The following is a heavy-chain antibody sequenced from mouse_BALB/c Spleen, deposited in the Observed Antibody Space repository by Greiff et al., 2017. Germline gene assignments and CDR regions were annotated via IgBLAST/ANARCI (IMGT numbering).Heavy chain of an antibody. J-gene: IGHJ4*01. V-gene: IGHV1S137*01. Sequence: VQLVESGAELVRPGVSVKISCKGSGYTFTDYAMHWVKQSHAKSLEWIGVISTYYGDASYNQKFKGKATMTVDKSSSTAYMELARLTSEDSAIYYCARNYDYDGTGYAMDYWGQGTSVTVSA. D-gene: IGHD2-4*01. CDR3: ARNYDYDGTGYAMDY. CDR2: ISTYYGDA. CDR1: GYTFTDYA.